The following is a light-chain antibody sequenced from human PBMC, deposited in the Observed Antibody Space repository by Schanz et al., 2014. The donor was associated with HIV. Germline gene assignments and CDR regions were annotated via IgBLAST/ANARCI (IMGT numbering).Light chain of an antibody. Sequence: EIVLTQSPGTLSLSPGERATLSCRASQSISSSYLAWYQQKPGQAPRLLIYGASSRATGIPDRFSGSGSGTDFTLTISRLETEDFAVYYCQQYNNWPQTFGQGTKVEIK. J-gene: IGKJ1*01. V-gene: IGKV3-20*01. CDR1: QSISSSY. CDR3: QQYNNWPQT. CDR2: GAS.